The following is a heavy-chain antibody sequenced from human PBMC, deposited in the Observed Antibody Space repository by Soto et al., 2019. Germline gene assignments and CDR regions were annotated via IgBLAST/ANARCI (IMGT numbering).Heavy chain of an antibody. CDR1: GFTFDDYT. J-gene: IGHJ4*02. CDR2: INWNTDTT. D-gene: IGHD1-26*01. V-gene: IGHV3-43*01. Sequence: GGSLRLSCAASGFTFDDYTMHWVRQVPGKGLEWVSLINWNTDTTHYADSVKGRFTISRDNTKNSLYLQMNSLRTEDSALYYCAKEYDRRWDVFFDYGGQGTLVTVSS. CDR3: AKEYDRRWDVFFDY.